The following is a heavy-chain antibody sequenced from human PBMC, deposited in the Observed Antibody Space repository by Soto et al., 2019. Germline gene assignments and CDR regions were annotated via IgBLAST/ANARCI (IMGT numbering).Heavy chain of an antibody. D-gene: IGHD3-3*01. CDR1: GGSISSYY. CDR2: IYYSGST. Sequence: SETLSLTCTVSGGSISSYYWSWIRQPPGKGLEWIGYIYYSGSTNYNPSLKSRVTISVDTSKNQFSLKLSSVTAADTAVYYCATRRTGSGYFPYYFDYWGQGTLVTVS. J-gene: IGHJ4*02. V-gene: IGHV4-59*01. CDR3: ATRRTGSGYFPYYFDY.